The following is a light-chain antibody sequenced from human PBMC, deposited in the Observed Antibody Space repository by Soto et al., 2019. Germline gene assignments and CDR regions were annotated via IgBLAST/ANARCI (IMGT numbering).Light chain of an antibody. J-gene: IGKJ5*01. Sequence: EIVLTQSPGTLSVSPGGRATLSCRASQSVSSNLAWYQQKPGQATRLLIYDASNRATGIPDRVSGSGSGTDVTLTISSLEPEDFAVYYCQQRSNWPFTFGQGTRLEIK. CDR3: QQRSNWPFT. CDR2: DAS. CDR1: QSVSSN. V-gene: IGKV3-11*01.